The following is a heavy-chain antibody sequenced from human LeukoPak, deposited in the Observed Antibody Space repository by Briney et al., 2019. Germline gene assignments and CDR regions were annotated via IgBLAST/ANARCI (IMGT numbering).Heavy chain of an antibody. CDR1: GFTFSSYA. CDR3: ARAVPSYCGGDCYPTDY. Sequence: GGSLRLSCAASGFTFSSYAMHWVRQAPGKGLEWVAVISYDGSNKYYADSAKGRFTISRDNSKNTLYLQMNSLRAEDTAVYYCARAVPSYCGGDCYPTDYWGQGTLVTVSS. D-gene: IGHD2-21*02. CDR2: ISYDGSNK. V-gene: IGHV3-30-3*01. J-gene: IGHJ4*02.